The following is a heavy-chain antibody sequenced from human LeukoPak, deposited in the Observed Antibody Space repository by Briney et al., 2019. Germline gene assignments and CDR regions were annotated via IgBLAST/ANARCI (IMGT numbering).Heavy chain of an antibody. CDR2: IYYSGST. CDR3: ARAPQYSSSWYAGYFDY. V-gene: IGHV4-59*01. J-gene: IGHJ4*02. Sequence: SETLSLTCTVSGGSISSYYWSWIRQPPGKGLEWIGYIYYSGSTNYNPSLKSRVTISVDTSKNQFSLKVSSVTAADTAVYYCARAPQYSSSWYAGYFDYWGQGTLVTVSS. D-gene: IGHD6-13*01. CDR1: GGSISSYY.